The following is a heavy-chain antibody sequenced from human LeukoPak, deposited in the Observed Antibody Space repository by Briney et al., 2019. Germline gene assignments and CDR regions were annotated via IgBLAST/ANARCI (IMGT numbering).Heavy chain of an antibody. Sequence: GASVKVSRKASGYTFTSYAMNWVRQAPGQGLEWMGWINTNTGNPTYAQGFTGRFVFSLDTSVSTAYLQISSLKAEDTAVYYCASQYSGYDPNDAFDIWGQGTMVTVSS. J-gene: IGHJ3*02. D-gene: IGHD5-12*01. CDR1: GYTFTSYA. CDR2: INTNTGNP. CDR3: ASQYSGYDPNDAFDI. V-gene: IGHV7-4-1*02.